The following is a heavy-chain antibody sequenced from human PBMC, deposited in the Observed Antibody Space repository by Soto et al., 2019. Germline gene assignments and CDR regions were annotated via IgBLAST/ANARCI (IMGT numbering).Heavy chain of an antibody. Sequence: ASVKVSCKASGYTFTGYYMHWVRQAPGQGLEWMGWINPNSGGTNYAQKFQGWVTMTRDTSISTAYMELSRLRSDDTAVYYCARSYAVAGPEPSEYFQHWGQGTLVTVSS. CDR2: INPNSGGT. CDR3: ARSYAVAGPEPSEYFQH. CDR1: GYTFTGYY. J-gene: IGHJ1*01. V-gene: IGHV1-2*04. D-gene: IGHD6-19*01.